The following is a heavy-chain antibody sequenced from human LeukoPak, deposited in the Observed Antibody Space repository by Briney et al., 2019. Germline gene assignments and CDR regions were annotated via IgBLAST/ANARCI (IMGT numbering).Heavy chain of an antibody. D-gene: IGHD1-14*01. CDR1: GFTFSSYS. CDR2: INSSSSYI. V-gene: IGHV3-21*01. CDR3: ARDFRNLGYVDY. J-gene: IGHJ4*02. Sequence: PGGSLRLSCAASGFTFSSYSMNWVRRAPGKGLEWVSSINSSSSYIYYADSVKGRFTISRDNAKNSLYLQMNSLRAEDTAVYYCARDFRNLGYVDYWGQGTLVTVSS.